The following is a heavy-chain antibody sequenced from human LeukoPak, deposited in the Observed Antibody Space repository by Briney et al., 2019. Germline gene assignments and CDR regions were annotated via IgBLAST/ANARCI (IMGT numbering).Heavy chain of an antibody. CDR1: GYTFTTYD. D-gene: IGHD1-1*01. Sequence: GASVKVSCKASGYTFTTYDINWVRQAPGQGLEWMGWINPNTGNPTYAQGFTGRFVFSFDTSVSTAYLQISSLRYEDTAVYYCARSSQNWPDYYFDYWGQGTQVTVSS. V-gene: IGHV7-4-1*02. CDR2: INPNTGNP. J-gene: IGHJ4*02. CDR3: ARSSQNWPDYYFDY.